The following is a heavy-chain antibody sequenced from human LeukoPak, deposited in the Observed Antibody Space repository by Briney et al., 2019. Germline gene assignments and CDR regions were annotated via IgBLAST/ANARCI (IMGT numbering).Heavy chain of an antibody. D-gene: IGHD1-26*01. V-gene: IGHV3-30*02. CDR1: GSTFSSYW. J-gene: IGHJ4*02. CDR3: AKDQEVGATNFDY. Sequence: GGSLRLSCAASGSTFSSYWMSWVRQAPGKGLEWVAFIRYDGSNKYYADSVKGRFTISRDNSKNTLYLQMNSLRAEDTAVYYCAKDQEVGATNFDYWGQGTLVTVSS. CDR2: IRYDGSNK.